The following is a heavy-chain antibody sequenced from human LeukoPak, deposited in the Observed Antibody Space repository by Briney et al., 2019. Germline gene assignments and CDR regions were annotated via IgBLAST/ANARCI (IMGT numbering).Heavy chain of an antibody. CDR3: AKDGPPYYYGSGSYYQANWFDP. D-gene: IGHD3-10*01. CDR1: GFTFSSYA. CDR2: ISSNGDST. V-gene: IGHV3-64D*06. J-gene: IGHJ5*02. Sequence: GGSLRLSCSASGFTFSSYAMHWVRQAPGKELEYVSAISSNGDSTYYADSVKGRFTISRDNSKNTLYLQMSSLRAEDTAVYYCAKDGPPYYYGSGSYYQANWFDPWGQGTLVTVSS.